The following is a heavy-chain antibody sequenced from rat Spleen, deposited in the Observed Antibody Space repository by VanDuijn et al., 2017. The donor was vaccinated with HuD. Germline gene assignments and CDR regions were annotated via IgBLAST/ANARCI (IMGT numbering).Heavy chain of an antibody. CDR1: GFTFSDYN. V-gene: IGHV5-7*01. J-gene: IGHJ2*01. CDR2: ISYDGSSI. D-gene: IGHD1-9*01. Sequence: EVQLVESGGGLVQPGRSLRLSCAASGFTFSDYNMAWVRQAPRKGLEWVETISYDGSSIYYRHSVKGRFTISRDNAKSTLSLQMDSLRSEDTATYYCTRRHYGYTDYFDYWGQGVMVTVSS. CDR3: TRRHYGYTDYFDY.